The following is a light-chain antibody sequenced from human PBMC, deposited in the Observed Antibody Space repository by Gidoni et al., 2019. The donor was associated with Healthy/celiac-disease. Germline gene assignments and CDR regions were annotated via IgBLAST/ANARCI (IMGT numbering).Light chain of an antibody. CDR3: QEYGSSPSRT. V-gene: IGKV3-20*01. J-gene: IGKJ1*01. CDR2: GAS. CDR1: QSATSSY. Sequence: EIVLTQSPGTLSLSPGDRATLSCRASQSATSSYIAWFQQKPGQAPRLLIYGASSRATGIPDRFSGSGSGTDFTLTISRLEPEDFAVYYCQEYGSSPSRTFGQGTRVEIK.